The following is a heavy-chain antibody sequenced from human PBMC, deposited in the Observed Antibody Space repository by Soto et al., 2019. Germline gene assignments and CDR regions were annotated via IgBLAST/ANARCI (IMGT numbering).Heavy chain of an antibody. CDR2: ISYDGSNK. Sequence: GGSLRLSCAASGFTFSSYGMHWVRQAPGKGLEWVAVISYDGSNKYYADSVKGRFTISRDNSKNTLYLQMNSLRAEDTAVYYCANKITMAYWGQGTLVTAPQ. J-gene: IGHJ4*02. CDR3: ANKITMAY. D-gene: IGHD3-10*01. CDR1: GFTFSSYG. V-gene: IGHV3-30*18.